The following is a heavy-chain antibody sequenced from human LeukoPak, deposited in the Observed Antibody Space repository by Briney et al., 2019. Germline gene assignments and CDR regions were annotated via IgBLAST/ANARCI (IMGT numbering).Heavy chain of an antibody. V-gene: IGHV4-4*09. D-gene: IGHD6-19*01. CDR1: GGSISSYY. J-gene: IGHJ4*02. CDR2: IHTRGST. CDR3: AGNSGWYVYNY. Sequence: PSETLSLTCTVSGGSISSYYWSWIRQPPGKGLEWIGYIHTRGSTNYNPSLKRRVTISVDTSKNQFSLKLSSVTAADTAVYYCAGNSGWYVYNYWGQGTLVSVSS.